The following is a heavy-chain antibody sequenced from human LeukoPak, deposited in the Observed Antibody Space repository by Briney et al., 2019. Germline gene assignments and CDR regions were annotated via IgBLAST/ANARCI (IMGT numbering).Heavy chain of an antibody. J-gene: IGHJ4*02. CDR3: ATGSRYYDILTGYASYYFDS. V-gene: IGHV1-24*01. Sequence: ASVKVSCKVSGYTLTELSMHWVRQAPGKGLEWMGGFDPEDGETIYAQKFQGRVTMTEDTSTDTAYMELGSLSSEDTAVYYCATGSRYYDILTGYASYYFDSWGQGTLVTVSS. CDR1: GYTLTELS. CDR2: FDPEDGET. D-gene: IGHD3-9*01.